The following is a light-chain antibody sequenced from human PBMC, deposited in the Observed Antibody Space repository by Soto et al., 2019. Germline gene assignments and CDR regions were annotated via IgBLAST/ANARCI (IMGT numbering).Light chain of an antibody. Sequence: QLTQSPSSLSASVGDRVTITCRASQDISRYLAWYQQRAGKAPKLLIYGASTLQSGVPSRFSGSGSGTEFTLTISSLQPEDFATYHCQQLQRTPFTFSPGTTVDV. CDR2: GAS. CDR3: QQLQRTPFT. V-gene: IGKV1-9*01. CDR1: QDISRY. J-gene: IGKJ3*01.